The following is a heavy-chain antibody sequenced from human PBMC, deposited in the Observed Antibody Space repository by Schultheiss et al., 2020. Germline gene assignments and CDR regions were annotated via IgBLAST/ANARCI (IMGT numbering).Heavy chain of an antibody. CDR1: GGSISSYY. Sequence: SETLSLTCTVSGGSISSYYWSWIRQPPGKGLEWIGEINHSGSTNYNPSLKSRVTISVDTSKNQFSLKLSSVTAADTTVYCCARSRRGYSYGPFDYWGQGTLVTVSS. J-gene: IGHJ4*02. CDR2: INHSGST. V-gene: IGHV4-34*01. CDR3: ARSRRGYSYGPFDY. D-gene: IGHD5-18*01.